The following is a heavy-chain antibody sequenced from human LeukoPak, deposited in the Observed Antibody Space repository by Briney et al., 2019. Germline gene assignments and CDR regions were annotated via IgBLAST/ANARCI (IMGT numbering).Heavy chain of an antibody. V-gene: IGHV3-21*01. Sequence: PGGSLRLSCAASGFTFSSYSMNWVRQAPGKGLGWVSSISSSSSYIYYADSVKGRFTISRDNAKNSLYLQMNSLRAEDTAVYYCARARAYCGGDCYPDPFDYWGQGTLVTVSS. CDR1: GFTFSSYS. J-gene: IGHJ4*02. CDR2: ISSSSSYI. CDR3: ARARAYCGGDCYPDPFDY. D-gene: IGHD2-21*02.